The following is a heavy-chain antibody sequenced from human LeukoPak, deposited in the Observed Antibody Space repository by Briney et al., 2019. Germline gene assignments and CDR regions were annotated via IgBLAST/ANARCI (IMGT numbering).Heavy chain of an antibody. V-gene: IGHV3-15*01. CDR3: TTRNPFSYYYGSDNSNYYYYYMDV. CDR2: IKSKTDGGTT. D-gene: IGHD3-10*01. J-gene: IGHJ6*03. CDR1: GFTFSNAW. Sequence: EGSLRLSCAASGFTFSNAWMSWVRQAPGKGLEWVGRIKSKTDGGTTDYAAPVKGRFTISRDDSKNTLYLQMNSLKTEDTAVYYCTTRNPFSYYYGSDNSNYYYYYMDVWGKGTTVTVSS.